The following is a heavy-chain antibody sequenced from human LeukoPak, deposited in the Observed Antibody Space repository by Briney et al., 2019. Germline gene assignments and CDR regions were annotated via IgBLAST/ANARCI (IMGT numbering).Heavy chain of an antibody. CDR3: ASLGDSTTATPDDEFDY. Sequence: ASVKVSCKASGYTFTGYYMHWVRQAPGQGLEWMGWINPIHGGTNYAQKFQGRVTMPRDTSISTAYMELSRLRPDDTAVYYCASLGDSTTATPDDEFDYWGQGTLVTVSS. V-gene: IGHV1-2*02. D-gene: IGHD2-2*01. J-gene: IGHJ4*02. CDR2: INPIHGGT. CDR1: GYTFTGYY.